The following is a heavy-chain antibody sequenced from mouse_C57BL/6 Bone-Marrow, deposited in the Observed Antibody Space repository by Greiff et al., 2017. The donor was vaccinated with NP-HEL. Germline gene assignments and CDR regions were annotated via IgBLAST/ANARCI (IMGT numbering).Heavy chain of an antibody. V-gene: IGHV1-5*01. J-gene: IGHJ2*01. CDR3: TRGGIITTVVAGDY. CDR2: IYPGNSDT. CDR1: GYTFTSYW. D-gene: IGHD1-1*01. Sequence: VQLQQSGTVLARPGASVKMSCKTSGYTFTSYWMHWVKQRPGQGLEWIGAIYPGNSDTSYNQKFKGKAKLTAVTSASPAYMELSSLTKEDSAVYYCTRGGIITTVVAGDYWGQGTTLTVAS.